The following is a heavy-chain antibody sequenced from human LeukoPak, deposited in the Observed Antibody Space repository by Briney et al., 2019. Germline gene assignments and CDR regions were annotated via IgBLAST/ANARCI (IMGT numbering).Heavy chain of an antibody. CDR1: GFTFSSYW. J-gene: IGHJ4*02. D-gene: IGHD6-19*01. CDR3: ARVDTDTSGYYFDY. Sequence: GGSLRLSCVASGFTFSSYWMHWVRQAPGKGLVWVSRINNDGSSISYADSVKGRFTISRDNAKNTLYLQMNSLSAEDTALYYCARVDTDTSGYYFDYWGQGTLVTVSS. CDR2: INNDGSSI. V-gene: IGHV3-74*01.